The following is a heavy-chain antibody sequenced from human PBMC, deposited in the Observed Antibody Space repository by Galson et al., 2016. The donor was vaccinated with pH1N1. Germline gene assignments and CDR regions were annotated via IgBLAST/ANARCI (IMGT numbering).Heavy chain of an antibody. CDR2: IIPIFGTL. V-gene: IGHV1-69*06. D-gene: IGHD5-18*01. Sequence: SVKVSCKASGGTFSSYAVNWVRQAPGQGLEWMGKIIPIFGTLNYAQKFQDRVMITADKSTSTVYMELISLRSEDTAVYYCGRESRGYDGYHYFDHWGQGTPVIVSS. CDR3: GRESRGYDGYHYFDH. CDR1: GGTFSSYA. J-gene: IGHJ4*02.